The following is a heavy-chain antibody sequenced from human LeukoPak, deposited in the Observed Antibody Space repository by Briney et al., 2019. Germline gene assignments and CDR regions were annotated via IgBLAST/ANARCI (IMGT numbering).Heavy chain of an antibody. CDR3: ARVYYPTSDESRVHGMDV. Sequence: GGSLRLSCAASGFDVTGYWVHWVRQAPGKGLIWVSRIHTDGRITNYADSVKGRFTASRDNAKNTVYLQLNALTADDTAVYYCARVYYPTSDESRVHGMDVWGQGTTVTVSS. CDR2: IHTDGRIT. CDR1: GFDVTGYW. V-gene: IGHV3-74*01. D-gene: IGHD3-10*01. J-gene: IGHJ6*02.